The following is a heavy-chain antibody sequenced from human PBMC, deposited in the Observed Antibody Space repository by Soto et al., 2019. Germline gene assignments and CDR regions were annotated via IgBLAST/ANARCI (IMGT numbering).Heavy chain of an antibody. D-gene: IGHD2-15*01. Sequence: EVQLLEAGGDLIQPGGSLRLSCAASGFTFSSYTMNWVRQAPGKGLEWVSAINGGGGSTYYADSVKGRFTISRDNAKDTLYLQMNSLIAEDTAVYYCAKDKVLRVGSCYYDYWGQGTLVTVSS. CDR2: INGGGGST. CDR1: GFTFSSYT. CDR3: AKDKVLRVGSCYYDY. J-gene: IGHJ4*02. V-gene: IGHV3-23*01.